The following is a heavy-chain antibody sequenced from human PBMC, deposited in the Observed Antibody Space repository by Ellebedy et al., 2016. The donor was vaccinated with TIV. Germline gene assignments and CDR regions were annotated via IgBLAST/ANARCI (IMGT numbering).Heavy chain of an antibody. CDR1: GFTFSSYA. D-gene: IGHD3-10*01. Sequence: GGSLRLXXAASGFTFSSYAMAWVRQAPGKGLEWLSSISGSGGSTYYADSVKGRFTISRDSSKNTLYLQMNSLRAEDTAVYYCAKAFTLAHFYFDYWGQGTLVTVSS. J-gene: IGHJ4*02. CDR2: ISGSGGST. CDR3: AKAFTLAHFYFDY. V-gene: IGHV3-23*01.